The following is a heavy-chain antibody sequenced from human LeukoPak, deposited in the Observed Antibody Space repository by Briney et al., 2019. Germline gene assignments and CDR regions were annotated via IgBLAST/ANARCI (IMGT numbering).Heavy chain of an antibody. CDR1: GFTFSGYS. J-gene: IGHJ5*02. CDR2: ISSGSSTI. CDR3: AKEPREYCSSTSCPNWIDP. D-gene: IGHD2-2*01. Sequence: GGSLRLSCAASGFTFSGYSMNWVRQAPGKGLEWVSYISSGSSTIYYADSVRGRFTISRDNAKSSLYLQMNSLRAEDTAVYYCAKEPREYCSSTSCPNWIDPWGQGTLVTVSS. V-gene: IGHV3-48*01.